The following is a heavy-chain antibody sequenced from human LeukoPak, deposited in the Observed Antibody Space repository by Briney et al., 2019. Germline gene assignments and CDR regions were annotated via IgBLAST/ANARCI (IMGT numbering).Heavy chain of an antibody. D-gene: IGHD2-15*01. J-gene: IGHJ4*02. Sequence: ASVKVSCKASGYTFTGYYMHWVRQAPGQGLEWMGWINPNSGGTKYAQKFQGRVTMTRDTSISTASMALSRLRSDDTHGYDCARVLGYCSGGSCYKDNDYWGQGALVTVSS. CDR1: GYTFTGYY. CDR2: INPNSGGT. CDR3: ARVLGYCSGGSCYKDNDY. V-gene: IGHV1-2*02.